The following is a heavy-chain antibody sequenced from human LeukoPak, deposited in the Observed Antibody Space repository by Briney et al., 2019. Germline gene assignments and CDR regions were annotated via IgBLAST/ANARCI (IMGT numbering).Heavy chain of an antibody. Sequence: GGSLRLSCAASGFTFSSYAMSWVRQAPGKGLEWVSAISGSGGSTYYADSVKGRFTISRDNSKNTLYLQMNSLRAEDTAVYYCAKGSQRPAIFGVESGVWGKGTTVTVSS. V-gene: IGHV3-23*01. CDR2: ISGSGGST. CDR1: GFTFSSYA. J-gene: IGHJ6*04. CDR3: AKGSQRPAIFGVESGV. D-gene: IGHD3-3*01.